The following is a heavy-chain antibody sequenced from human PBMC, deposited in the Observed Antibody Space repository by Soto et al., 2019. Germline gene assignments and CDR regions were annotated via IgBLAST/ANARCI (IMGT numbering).Heavy chain of an antibody. CDR2: IYYTGT. V-gene: IGHV4-59*11. Sequence: PSETLSLTCSVSGTSISSQYWSWIRQPPGKGMEWIGYIYYTGTYYNPSLKSRVTISVDTSKNQFSLKLSSVTAADTAVYYWARGGENIYYYHYMDVWGKGTTVTVSS. CDR1: GTSISSQY. D-gene: IGHD3-10*01. J-gene: IGHJ6*03. CDR3: ARGGENIYYYHYMDV.